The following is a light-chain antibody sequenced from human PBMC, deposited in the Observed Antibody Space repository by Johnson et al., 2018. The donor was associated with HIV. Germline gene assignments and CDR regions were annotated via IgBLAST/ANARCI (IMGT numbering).Light chain of an antibody. J-gene: IGLJ1*01. CDR2: ENN. CDR1: SSNIGNGY. Sequence: QSVLTQPPSVSAAPGQKVSISCSGSSSNIGNGYVSWYQQLPGTAPKLLIYENNKRPSGIPDRFSGSKSGTSATLGITGLQTGDEADYYCGTWDSSLSVSYVFGTGTKVTVL. V-gene: IGLV1-51*02. CDR3: GTWDSSLSVSYV.